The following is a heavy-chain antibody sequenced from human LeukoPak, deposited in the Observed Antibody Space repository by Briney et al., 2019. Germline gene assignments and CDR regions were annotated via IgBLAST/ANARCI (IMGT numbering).Heavy chain of an antibody. V-gene: IGHV4-4*02. Sequence: PSGTLSLTCAVSGGSISSSYWWSWVRQPPGKGLEWIGEIYDSGYTNYNPSLKSRVNISADKSKNQFSLKVNSVTAADTAVYHCARGSGYYTDTWGQGTLVTVSS. D-gene: IGHD3-3*01. CDR3: ARGSGYYTDT. CDR2: IYDSGYT. CDR1: GGSISSSYW. J-gene: IGHJ5*02.